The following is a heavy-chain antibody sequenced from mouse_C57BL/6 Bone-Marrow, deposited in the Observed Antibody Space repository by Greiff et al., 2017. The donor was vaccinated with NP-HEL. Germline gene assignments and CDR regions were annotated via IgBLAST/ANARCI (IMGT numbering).Heavy chain of an antibody. D-gene: IGHD3-2*02. CDR3: ARGPKNSSGYPAWFAY. J-gene: IGHJ3*01. CDR2: ISDGGSYT. CDR1: GFTFSSYA. Sequence: EVHLVESGGGLVKPGGSLKLSCAASGFTFSSYAMSWVRQTPEKRLEWVATISDGGSYTYYPDNVKGRFTISRDNAKNNLYLQMSHLKSEDTAMYYCARGPKNSSGYPAWFAYWGQGTLVTVSA. V-gene: IGHV5-4*01.